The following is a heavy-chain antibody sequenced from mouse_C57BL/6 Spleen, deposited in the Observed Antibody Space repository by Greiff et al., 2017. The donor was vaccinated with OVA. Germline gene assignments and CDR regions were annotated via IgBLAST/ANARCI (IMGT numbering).Heavy chain of an antibody. CDR1: GYTFTSYG. D-gene: IGHD4-1*01. J-gene: IGHJ3*01. V-gene: IGHV1-81*01. CDR3: ARSGELGPFAY. Sequence: QVQLKQSGAELARPGASVKLSCKASGYTFTSYGISWVKQRTGQGLEWIGEIYPRSGNTYYNEKFKGKATLTADKSSSTAYMELRSLTSEDSAVYFCARSGELGPFAYWGQGTLVTVSA. CDR2: IYPRSGNT.